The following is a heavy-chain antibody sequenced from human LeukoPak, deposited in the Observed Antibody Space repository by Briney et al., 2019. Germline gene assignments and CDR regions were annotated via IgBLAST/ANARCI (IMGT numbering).Heavy chain of an antibody. CDR2: INPSGGST. J-gene: IGHJ3*02. CDR1: GYTCTTYY. V-gene: IGHV1-46*01. Sequence: ASVKIFCKAAGYTCTTYYMHWVRQDPGQGLEWMGTINPSGGSTSYAQKFQDRVTMTRDTSTSTVYMELSSLRSEDTAVYYCARGGRGEGTGTTRVAFDIWGQGTMVTVSS. D-gene: IGHD1-1*01. CDR3: ARGGRGEGTGTTRVAFDI.